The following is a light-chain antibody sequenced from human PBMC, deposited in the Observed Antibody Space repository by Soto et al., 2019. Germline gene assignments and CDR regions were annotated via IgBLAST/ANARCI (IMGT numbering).Light chain of an antibody. V-gene: IGKV1-27*01. CDR3: QKYNSAPRT. CDR1: QGISNY. CDR2: AAS. Sequence: DIQMTQSPSSLSASVGDRVTITCRASQGISNYIAWYQQKPGKVPKLLIYAASTLQSGVPSRFSGSGSGKDFTLTISSLQPEDVATYYCQKYNSAPRTFGQGTKVEIK. J-gene: IGKJ1*01.